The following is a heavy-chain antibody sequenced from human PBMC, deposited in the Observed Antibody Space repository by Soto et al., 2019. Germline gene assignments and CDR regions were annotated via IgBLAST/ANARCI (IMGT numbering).Heavy chain of an antibody. J-gene: IGHJ4*02. V-gene: IGHV3-7*01. CDR2: IKPDGSEK. Sequence: GGSLRLSCAASGFTFSSSWMSWVRQAPEKGLEWVANIKPDGSEKNYVDSVKGRFTISRDNAANSLYLQVNSLRAEDTAVYYCAKDSYSKGDYWGQGILVTVSS. CDR3: AKDSYSKGDY. CDR1: GFTFSSSW. D-gene: IGHD4-4*01.